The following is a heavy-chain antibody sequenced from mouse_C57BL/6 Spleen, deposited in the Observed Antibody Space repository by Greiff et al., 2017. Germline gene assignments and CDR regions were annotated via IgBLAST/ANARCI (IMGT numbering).Heavy chain of an antibody. Sequence: EVMLVESEGGLVQPGSSMKLSCTASGFTFSDYYMAWVRQVPEKGLEWVANINYDGSSTYYLDSLKSRFIISRDNAKNIPYLQMSSLTSEDTATYYCASSPAYYGSSYGAMDYWGQGTSVTVSS. V-gene: IGHV5-16*01. J-gene: IGHJ4*01. CDR1: GFTFSDYY. CDR3: ASSPAYYGSSYGAMDY. CDR2: INYDGSST. D-gene: IGHD1-1*01.